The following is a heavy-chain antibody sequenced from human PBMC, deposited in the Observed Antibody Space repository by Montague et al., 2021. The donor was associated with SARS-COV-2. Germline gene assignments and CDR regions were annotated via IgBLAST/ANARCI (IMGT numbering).Heavy chain of an antibody. D-gene: IGHD6-13*01. CDR1: GGSISSYS. CDR2: IYNSGST. V-gene: IGHV4-59*01. CDR3: ARAGRGSSWYGVAFDI. J-gene: IGHJ3*02. Sequence: SETLSLTCTVSGGSISSYSWTWIRQPPRKGLGRIGNIYNSGSTNXXPSLTSRVTISVDTSKNQFSLRLSSVAAADTAVYYCARAGRGSSWYGVAFDIWGQGTMVTVSS.